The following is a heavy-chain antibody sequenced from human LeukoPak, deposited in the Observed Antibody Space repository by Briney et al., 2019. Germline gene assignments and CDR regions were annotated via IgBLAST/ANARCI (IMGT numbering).Heavy chain of an antibody. V-gene: IGHV4-59*01. CDR2: IYYSGST. Sequence: SETLSLTCTISGGSISSYYWSWIRQPPGKGLEWIGYIYYSGSTNYNPSLKSRVTISVDTSKNQFSLKLSSVTAADTAVYYCARVHYYGSGRRSFWFDPWGQGTLVTVSS. D-gene: IGHD3-10*01. CDR1: GGSISSYY. CDR3: ARVHYYGSGRRSFWFDP. J-gene: IGHJ5*02.